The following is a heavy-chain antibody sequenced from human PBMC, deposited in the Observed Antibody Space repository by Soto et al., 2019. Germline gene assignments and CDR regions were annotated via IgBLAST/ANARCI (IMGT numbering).Heavy chain of an antibody. Sequence: GASVKVSCKASGGTFSSYAISWVRQAPGQGLEWMGGIIPIFGTANYAQKFQGRVTITADKSTSTAYMELSSLRSEDTAVYYCARVWYDFWSGYYSPSCGMDVWGQGTTVTVSS. CDR1: GGTFSSYA. CDR3: ARVWYDFWSGYYSPSCGMDV. J-gene: IGHJ6*02. D-gene: IGHD3-3*01. CDR2: IIPIFGTA. V-gene: IGHV1-69*06.